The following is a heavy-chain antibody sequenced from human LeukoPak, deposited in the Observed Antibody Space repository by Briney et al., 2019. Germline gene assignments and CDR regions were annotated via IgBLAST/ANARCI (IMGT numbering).Heavy chain of an antibody. CDR1: GRSISSYY. CDR2: IYYSGSN. D-gene: IGHD3-10*01. Sequence: SETLSLTCSVYGRSISSYYWSWIRQPPGKGLEWIGYIYYSGSNNYIPSLKSPVTISVDTSKNQFSLKLSSVTAADTAVYYCARERGGFDYWGRGTLVTVSS. J-gene: IGHJ4*02. V-gene: IGHV4-59*01. CDR3: ARERGGFDY.